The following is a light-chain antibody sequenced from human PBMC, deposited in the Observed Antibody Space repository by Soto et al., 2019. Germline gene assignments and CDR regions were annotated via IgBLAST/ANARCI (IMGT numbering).Light chain of an antibody. V-gene: IGKV1-5*03. CDR2: KAS. J-gene: IGKJ1*01. Sequence: DIQMTQSPSTLSASVGDRVTITCRASQSISSWLAWYQQKPGKAPKLLIYKASSLESGVPSRFSGSGSGTEFTLTISSLQPDDFATYYCQQYNSLFGQGTKVESK. CDR1: QSISSW. CDR3: QQYNSL.